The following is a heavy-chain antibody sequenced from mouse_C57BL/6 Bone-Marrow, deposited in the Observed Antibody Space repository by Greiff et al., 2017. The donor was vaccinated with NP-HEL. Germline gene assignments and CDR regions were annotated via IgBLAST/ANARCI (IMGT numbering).Heavy chain of an antibody. Sequence: QVQLKQPGAELVMPGASVKLSCKASGYTFTSYWMHWVKQRPGQGLEWIGEIDPSDSYTNYNQKFKGKSTLTVDKSSSTAYMQLSRLTSEDSAVDYCARGTTVVGGAMDYWGQGTSVTVSS. D-gene: IGHD1-1*01. CDR3: ARGTTVVGGAMDY. CDR2: IDPSDSYT. CDR1: GYTFTSYW. V-gene: IGHV1-69*01. J-gene: IGHJ4*01.